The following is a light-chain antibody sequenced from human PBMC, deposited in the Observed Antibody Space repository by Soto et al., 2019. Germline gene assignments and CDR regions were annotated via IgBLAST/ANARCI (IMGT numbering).Light chain of an antibody. Sequence: QSVLTQPPSVSEAPRQRVTICCSGSSSNIGNNAVNWYQQLPGKAPKLLIYYDDLLPSGVSDRFSGSKSGTSASLAISGLQSEDEAACYCAACDDSLNGYVFGTGTKVTVL. CDR1: SSNIGNNA. CDR2: YDD. V-gene: IGLV1-36*01. CDR3: AACDDSLNGYV. J-gene: IGLJ1*01.